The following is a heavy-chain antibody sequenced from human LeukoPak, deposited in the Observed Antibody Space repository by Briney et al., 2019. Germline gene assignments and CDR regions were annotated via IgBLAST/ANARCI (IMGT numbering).Heavy chain of an antibody. J-gene: IGHJ4*02. V-gene: IGHV3-7*01. CDR1: GFTFSNYW. Sequence: GGSLRLSCAASGFTFSNYWMTWVRQAPGKGLEWVAHVKPDGSEKSYVDSVKGRFTISRDNAKSTLYLQMNSLRAEDTAVYYCARDIVIGSGTYLDWGQGTLVTVSS. CDR2: VKPDGSEK. CDR3: ARDIVIGSGTYLD. D-gene: IGHD3-10*01.